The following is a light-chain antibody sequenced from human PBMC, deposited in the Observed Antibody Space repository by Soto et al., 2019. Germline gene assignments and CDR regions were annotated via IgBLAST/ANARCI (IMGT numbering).Light chain of an antibody. J-gene: IGLJ2*01. CDR3: QSYDNSLNHVV. Sequence: QSVLTQPPSVSGAPGQRVTIPCTGSSSNIGSFYDVHWYQQLPGPVPKLLIYSDNNRPSGVPDRFSGSKSGTAASLAITGLQADDEADYYCQSYDNSLNHVVFGGGTKLTVL. CDR2: SDN. CDR1: SSNIGSFYD. V-gene: IGLV1-40*01.